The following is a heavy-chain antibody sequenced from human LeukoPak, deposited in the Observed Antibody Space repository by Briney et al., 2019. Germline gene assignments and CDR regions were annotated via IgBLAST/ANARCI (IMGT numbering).Heavy chain of an antibody. J-gene: IGHJ4*02. V-gene: IGHV3-23*01. CDR3: AHGSMYQLDY. D-gene: IGHD2-2*01. Sequence: PGGSLRLSCGASGFTFSSYAMSWVREAPGKGLEWVSGIIGGAGGTYYADSVKGRFTISRDNAKNTLYLQMNSLRAEDTAVYYCAHGSMYQLDYRGQGTLVSVSS. CDR1: GFTFSSYA. CDR2: IIGGAGGT.